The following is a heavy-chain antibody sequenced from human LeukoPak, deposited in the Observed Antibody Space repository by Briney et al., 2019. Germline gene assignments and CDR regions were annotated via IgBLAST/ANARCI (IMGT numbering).Heavy chain of an antibody. CDR1: GVSISSYY. CDR3: ARGGVGKQWLVSYYYYYMDV. CDR2: IYYSGST. J-gene: IGHJ6*03. V-gene: IGHV4-59*01. Sequence: PSETLSLTCTVSGVSISSYYWSWIRQPPGKGLEWIGYIYYSGSTNYNPSLKSRVTISVDTSKNQFSLKLSSVTAADTAVYYCARGGVGKQWLVSYYYYYMDVWGKGTTVTVSS. D-gene: IGHD6-19*01.